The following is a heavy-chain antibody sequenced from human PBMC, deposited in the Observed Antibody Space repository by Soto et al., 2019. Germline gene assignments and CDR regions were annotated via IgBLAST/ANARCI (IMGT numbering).Heavy chain of an antibody. V-gene: IGHV3-30-3*01. CDR2: ISYDGSNK. D-gene: IGHD6-19*01. J-gene: IGHJ4*02. CDR1: GFTFSSYA. CDR3: ARGFRAVAGKAPDFDY. Sequence: GGSLRLSCAASGFTFSSYAMHWVRQAPGKGLEWVAVISYDGSNKYYADSVKGRFTISRDNSKNTLYLQMNSLRAEDTAVYYCARGFRAVAGKAPDFDYWGQGTLVTVSS.